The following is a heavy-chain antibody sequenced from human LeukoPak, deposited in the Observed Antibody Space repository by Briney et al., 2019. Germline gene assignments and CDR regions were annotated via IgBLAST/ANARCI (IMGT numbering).Heavy chain of an antibody. V-gene: IGHV4-59*01. CDR3: ARSPSYDILTGYTLRAEYYFDY. CDR2: IYYSGST. J-gene: IGHJ4*02. D-gene: IGHD3-9*01. Sequence: KASETLSLTCTVSGGSISSYYWSWIRQPPGKGLEWIGYIYYSGSTNYNPSLKSRVTISVDTSKNQFSLKLSSVTAADTAVYYCARSPSYDILTGYTLRAEYYFDYWGQGTLVTVSS. CDR1: GGSISSYY.